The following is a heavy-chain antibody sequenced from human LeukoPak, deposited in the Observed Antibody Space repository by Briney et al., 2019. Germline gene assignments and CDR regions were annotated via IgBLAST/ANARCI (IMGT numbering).Heavy chain of an antibody. CDR3: AKDLGTTGTTGVDY. V-gene: IGHV3-9*01. D-gene: IGHD1-1*01. Sequence: GGSLRLSCAASGFTFSSYAMHWVRQAPGKGLEWVSGISWNSGNIGYADSVKGRFTISRDNAKNSLYLQMNSLKPEDTALYYCAKDLGTTGTTGVDYWGQGTLVTVSS. CDR2: ISWNSGNI. J-gene: IGHJ4*02. CDR1: GFTFSSYA.